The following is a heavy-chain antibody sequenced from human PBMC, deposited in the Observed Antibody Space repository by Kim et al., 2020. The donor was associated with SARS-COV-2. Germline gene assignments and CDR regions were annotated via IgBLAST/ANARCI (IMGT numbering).Heavy chain of an antibody. J-gene: IGHJ4*02. D-gene: IGHD2-2*02. CDR3: GKGWGAYTHTPIDY. V-gene: IGHV3-9*01. Sequence: GGSLRLSCAASGFRFGDYAMHWVRQAPGKGLEWVSGISWNSGTIGHADSVKGRFTVSRDNAKSLLYLEMSNLRVEDTALYYCGKGWGAYTHTPIDYWGQGIPVTVSS. CDR2: ISWNSGTI. CDR1: GFRFGDYA.